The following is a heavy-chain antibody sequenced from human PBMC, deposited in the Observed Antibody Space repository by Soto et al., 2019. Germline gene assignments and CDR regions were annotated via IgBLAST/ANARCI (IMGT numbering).Heavy chain of an antibody. CDR3: ARFSIPPRYNYYDSSGSHFDY. CDR1: GYTFTSYA. D-gene: IGHD3-22*01. CDR2: INAGNGNT. Sequence: WASVKISCKASGYTFTSYAMHWVRQAPGQRLEWMGWINAGNGNTKYSQKFQGRVTITRDTSASTAYMELSSLRSEDTAVYYCARFSIPPRYNYYDSSGSHFDYWGQGTLVTVSS. V-gene: IGHV1-3*01. J-gene: IGHJ4*02.